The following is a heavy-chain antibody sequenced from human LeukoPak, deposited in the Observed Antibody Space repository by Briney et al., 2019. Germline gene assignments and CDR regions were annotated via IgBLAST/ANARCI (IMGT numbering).Heavy chain of an antibody. J-gene: IGHJ4*02. Sequence: PGGSLRLSCAASGFTFSSYGMHWVRQAPGKGLEWVAVIWYDGSNKYYADSVKGRFTISRDNSKNTLYLQMNSLRAEDTAVYYCARDSRSSSWYYFDYWGQGTLVTVSS. CDR1: GFTFSSYG. V-gene: IGHV3-33*08. D-gene: IGHD6-13*01. CDR2: IWYDGSNK. CDR3: ARDSRSSSWYYFDY.